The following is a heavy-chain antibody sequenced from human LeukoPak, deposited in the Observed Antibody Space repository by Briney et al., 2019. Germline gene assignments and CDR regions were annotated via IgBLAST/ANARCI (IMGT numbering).Heavy chain of an antibody. V-gene: IGHV4-38-2*02. CDR2: IYHSGST. D-gene: IGHD5-18*01. CDR3: ASGSHTGSMRAQFDY. CDR1: GYSISSGYY. J-gene: IGHJ4*02. Sequence: PSETLSLTCTVSGYSISSGYYWGWIRQPPGKGLEWIGSIYHSGSTYYNPSLKSRVTISVDTSKNQFSLKLSSVTAADTAVYYCASGSHTGSMRAQFDYWGQGTLVTVSS.